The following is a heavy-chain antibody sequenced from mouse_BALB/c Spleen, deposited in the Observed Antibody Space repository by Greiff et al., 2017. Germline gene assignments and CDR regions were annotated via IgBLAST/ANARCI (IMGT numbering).Heavy chain of an antibody. Sequence: EVQRVESGPGLVKPSQSLSLTCSVTGYSITSGYYWNWIRQFPGNKLEWMGYISYDGSNNYNPSLKNRISITRDTSKNQFFLKLNSVTTEDTATYYCARDDGYPPWFAYWGHGTLVTVSA. CDR3: ARDDGYPPWFAY. D-gene: IGHD2-3*01. CDR2: ISYDGSN. V-gene: IGHV3-6*02. CDR1: GYSITSGYY. J-gene: IGHJ3*01.